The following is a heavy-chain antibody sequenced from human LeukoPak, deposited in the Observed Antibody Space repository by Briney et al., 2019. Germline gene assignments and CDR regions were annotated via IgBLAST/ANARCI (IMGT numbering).Heavy chain of an antibody. CDR2: ISGNGGST. V-gene: IGHV3-23*01. J-gene: IGHJ4*02. D-gene: IGHD3-16*01. CDR3: AKGYYDYVWGSYYFDY. Sequence: GGSLRLSCAASGFTFSSYAMSWVRQAPGKGLEWVSAISGNGGSTYYADSLKGRFTISRDNSRDTLYLQMNSLRAEDTAVYYCAKGYYDYVWGSYYFDYWGQGTLVTVSS. CDR1: GFTFSSYA.